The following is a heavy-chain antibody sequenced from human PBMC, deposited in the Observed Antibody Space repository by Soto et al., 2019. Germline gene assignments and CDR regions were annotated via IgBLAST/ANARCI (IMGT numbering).Heavy chain of an antibody. CDR2: IDPSDSYT. Sequence: EVQLVQSGAEVKKPGESLRISCKGSGYSFTSHWISWVRQMPGKGLEWMGRIDPSDSYTNYSPSFQGHVTISADKSISTAYLQWSSLKASDTAIYYCARPAAAAGAGNWFDPWGQGTLVIVSS. CDR3: ARPAAAAGAGNWFDP. V-gene: IGHV5-10-1*03. D-gene: IGHD6-13*01. J-gene: IGHJ5*02. CDR1: GYSFTSHW.